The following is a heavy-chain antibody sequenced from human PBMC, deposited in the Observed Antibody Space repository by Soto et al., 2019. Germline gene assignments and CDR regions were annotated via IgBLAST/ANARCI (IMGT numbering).Heavy chain of an antibody. CDR2: TSIDGSNK. CDR3: ATLDRVTSGSSHFYGTDV. CDR1: GFTFSNYG. V-gene: IGHV3-30*03. D-gene: IGHD1-26*01. J-gene: IGHJ6*02. Sequence: PGGSLRLSCGASGFTFSNYGMHWVRQAPGKGLEWVAVTSIDGSNKYYADSVQGRFTISRDNLKKRLYLQMNSLRAEDTAVYRCATLDRVTSGSSHFYGTDVWGQGTTVTVSS.